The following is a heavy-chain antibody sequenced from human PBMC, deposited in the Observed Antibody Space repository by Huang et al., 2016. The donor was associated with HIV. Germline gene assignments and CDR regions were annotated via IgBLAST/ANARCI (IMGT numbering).Heavy chain of an antibody. Sequence: QVQLVQSGAEVKKPGSSVRVSCKASGGSFRNFALGWVRQAPGQGFEWMGGISPTRGTANYSQKLQGRVTIIADESTSTAYMELSSIRSEDTAVYYWATVDYYDTSDPQRGYFDNWGQGTLVTVSS. J-gene: IGHJ4*02. CDR1: GGSFRNFA. CDR3: ATVDYYDTSDPQRGYFDN. D-gene: IGHD3-22*01. CDR2: ISPTRGTA. V-gene: IGHV1-69*01.